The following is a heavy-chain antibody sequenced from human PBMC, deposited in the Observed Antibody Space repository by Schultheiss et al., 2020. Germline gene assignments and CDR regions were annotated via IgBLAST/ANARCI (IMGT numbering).Heavy chain of an antibody. CDR1: GLIFSDFY. CDR3: AGDFRYTSGWPGYSHYSYMEV. J-gene: IGHJ6*03. V-gene: IGHV4-34*01. D-gene: IGHD6-19*01. CDR2: IYHSAGP. Sequence: GSLRLSCAASGLIFSDFYMSWIRQSPEKGLEWIGEIYHSAGPNYNPSLKSRVTMSVDKSNNQCSLNLNSVTGADTAVYYCAGDFRYTSGWPGYSHYSYMEVWGKGTTVTVSS.